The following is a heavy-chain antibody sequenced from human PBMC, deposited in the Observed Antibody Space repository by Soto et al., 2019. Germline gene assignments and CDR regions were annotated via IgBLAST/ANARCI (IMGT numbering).Heavy chain of an antibody. J-gene: IGHJ4*02. CDR2: IWYDGSNK. CDR1: GFTFSSYG. CDR3: ARDSEHRPVVNGYNLDY. V-gene: IGHV3-33*01. D-gene: IGHD5-12*01. Sequence: GGSLRLSCAASGFTFSSYGMHWVRQAPGKGLEWVAVIWYDGSNKYYADSVKGRFTISRDNSKNTLYLQMNSLRAEDTAVYYCARDSEHRPVVNGYNLDYWGQGTLVTVSS.